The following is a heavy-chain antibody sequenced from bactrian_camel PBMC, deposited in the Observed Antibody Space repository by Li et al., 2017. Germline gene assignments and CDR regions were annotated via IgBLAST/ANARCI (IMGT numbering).Heavy chain of an antibody. CDR1: GAIYCRYD. CDR2: IRRDDLT. V-gene: IGHV3S53*01. J-gene: IGHJ4*01. D-gene: IGHD6*01. CDR3: AADLVTDEPSLVEREYYY. Sequence: HVQLVESGGGSVQPGGSLRLSCAASGAIYCRYDMSWYRQAPGKEREAVAAIRRDDLTAYTDSVKGRFTISRDGAKNIIVLQMDSLEPEDTATYYCAADLVTDEPSLVEREYYYWGQGTQVTVS.